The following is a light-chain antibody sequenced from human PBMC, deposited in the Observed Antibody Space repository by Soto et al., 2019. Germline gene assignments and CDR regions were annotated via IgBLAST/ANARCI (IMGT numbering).Light chain of an antibody. CDR3: CSYTSSINYV. J-gene: IGLJ1*01. Sequence: QSVLTQPASVSGSPGQSITISCTGTSSDFDIYKYVSWYQQHPGKAPKLMIYQVTNRPSGVSNRFSGSTSGNTASLTISGLQAEDEADYYCCSYTSSINYVFGTGTKGTAL. CDR2: QVT. CDR1: SSDFDIYKY. V-gene: IGLV2-14*01.